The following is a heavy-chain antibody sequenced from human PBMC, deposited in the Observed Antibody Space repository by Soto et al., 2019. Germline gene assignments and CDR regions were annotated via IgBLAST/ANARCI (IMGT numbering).Heavy chain of an antibody. D-gene: IGHD3-3*01. J-gene: IGHJ3*02. CDR3: AKNLYGYYVNPDI. Sequence: SETLSITCTVSGGSICNYYGIWIRQPPGKGLEWIGYIHYSGSTWYNPSLKSRVTMSVDKSRNQFSLKLSSVTAADTAVYFCAKNLYGYYVNPDIWGQGTMVTVSS. CDR1: GGSICNYY. V-gene: IGHV4-59*01. CDR2: IHYSGST.